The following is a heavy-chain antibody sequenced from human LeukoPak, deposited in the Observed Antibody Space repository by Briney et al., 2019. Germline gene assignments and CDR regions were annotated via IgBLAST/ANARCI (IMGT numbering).Heavy chain of an antibody. J-gene: IGHJ3*02. CDR2: INPSGGST. Sequence: ASVKVSCTASGYTFTSYYMHWVRQAPGQGLEWMGIINPSGGSTSYAQKFQGRVTMTRDTSTSTVYMELSSLRSEDTAVYYCANVRGAQGAFDIWGQGTMVTVSS. V-gene: IGHV1-46*01. CDR1: GYTFTSYY. CDR3: ANVRGAQGAFDI. D-gene: IGHD3-10*01.